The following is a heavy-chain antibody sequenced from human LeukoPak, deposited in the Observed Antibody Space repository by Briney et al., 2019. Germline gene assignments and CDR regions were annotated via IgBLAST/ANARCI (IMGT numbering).Heavy chain of an antibody. J-gene: IGHJ4*02. CDR1: GFTFSSFG. D-gene: IGHD3-10*01. CDR2: INPSGGST. V-gene: IGHV1-46*01. Sequence: PGGSLRLSCAASGFTFSSFGMHWVRQAPGQGLEWMGIINPSGGSTSYAQKFQGRVTMTRDTSTSTVYMELSSLRSEDTAVYYCASSLGSGSYRNFDYWGQGTLVTVSS. CDR3: ASSLGSGSYRNFDY.